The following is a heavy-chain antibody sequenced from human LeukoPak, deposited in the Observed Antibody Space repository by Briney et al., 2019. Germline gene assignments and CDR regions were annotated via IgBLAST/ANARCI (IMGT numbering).Heavy chain of an antibody. CDR2: ISTSSSYI. CDR1: GFTFSSYS. D-gene: IGHD5-18*01. CDR3: AREATGGYSYGYYYYYMDV. V-gene: IGHV3-21*04. Sequence: GGSLRLSCTASGFTFSSYSMNWVRQAPGKGLEWVSSISTSSSYIYYADSVKGRFTISRDNAKNSLYLQMNSLRAEDTAVYYCAREATGGYSYGYYYYYMDVWGKGTTVNISS. J-gene: IGHJ6*03.